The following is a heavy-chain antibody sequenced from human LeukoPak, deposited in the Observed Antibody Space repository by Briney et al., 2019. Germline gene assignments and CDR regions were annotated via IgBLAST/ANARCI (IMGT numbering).Heavy chain of an antibody. CDR1: GFTFSSYA. J-gene: IGHJ4*02. V-gene: IGHV3-23*01. D-gene: IGHD6-19*01. CDR3: AKGSYSSGWYESDY. Sequence: GGSLRLSCVASGFTFSSYAMSWVRQAPGKGLEWVSGISGSGGSTYYADSVKGRFTISRDNSKNTLYLQMNSLRAEDTAVYYCAKGSYSSGWYESDYWGQGTLVTVSS. CDR2: ISGSGGST.